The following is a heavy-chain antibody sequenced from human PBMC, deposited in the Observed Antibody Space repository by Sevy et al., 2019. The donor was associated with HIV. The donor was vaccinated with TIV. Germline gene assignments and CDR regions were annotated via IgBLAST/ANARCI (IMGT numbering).Heavy chain of an antibody. Sequence: GGSLRLSCAASGFTFSSYAMNWVRQAPGKGLEWVSGISGSGGSGDKTNYADSVKGRFTISRDDSKNSLYLQLNSLRPEDTAVYYCARDSGYSPYDYPGNYWGQGTLVTVSS. J-gene: IGHJ4*02. V-gene: IGHV3-23*01. CDR1: GFTFSSYA. D-gene: IGHD5-12*01. CDR3: ARDSGYSPYDYPGNY. CDR2: ISGSGGSGDKT.